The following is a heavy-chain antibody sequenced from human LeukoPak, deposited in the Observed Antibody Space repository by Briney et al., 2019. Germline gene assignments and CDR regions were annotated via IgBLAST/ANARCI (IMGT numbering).Heavy chain of an antibody. CDR3: ARGGRYYDFWSGYLPVYYFDY. CDR1: GGTFSSYA. V-gene: IGHV1-69*01. J-gene: IGHJ4*02. Sequence: ASVKVSCKASGGTFSSYAISWARQAPGQGLEWMGGIIPIFGTANYAQKFQGRVTITADESTSTAYMELSSLRSEDTAVYYCARGGRYYDFWSGYLPVYYFDYWGQGTLVTVSS. D-gene: IGHD3-3*01. CDR2: IIPIFGTA.